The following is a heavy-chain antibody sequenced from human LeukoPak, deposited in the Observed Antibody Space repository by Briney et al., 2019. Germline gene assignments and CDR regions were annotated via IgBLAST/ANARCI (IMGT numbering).Heavy chain of an antibody. D-gene: IGHD2-2*01. Sequence: SETLSLTCTVSGGSISSSSYYWGWIRQPPGKGLEWIGSIYYSGSTYYNPSLKSRVTISVDTSKNQFSLKLSSVTAADTAVYYCAREYQLLDYWGQGTLVTVSS. CDR3: AREYQLLDY. V-gene: IGHV4-39*02. J-gene: IGHJ4*02. CDR1: GGSISSSSYY. CDR2: IYYSGST.